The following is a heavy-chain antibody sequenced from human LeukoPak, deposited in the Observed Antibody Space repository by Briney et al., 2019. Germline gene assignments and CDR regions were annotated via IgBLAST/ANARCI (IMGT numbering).Heavy chain of an antibody. CDR1: GGSFSGNY. CDR3: ARGFLAPRRRGLTYYYYMDV. D-gene: IGHD6-6*01. J-gene: IGHJ6*03. Sequence: SETLSLTCPVYGGSFSGNYWSWVRPPPGKGLEWVGEINHSGSNNYNRSPKSRVTISVGTAKKQFSLKLSSVTAADTAVYYCARGFLAPRRRGLTYYYYMDVWGKGTTVTVSS. V-gene: IGHV4-34*01. CDR2: INHSGSN.